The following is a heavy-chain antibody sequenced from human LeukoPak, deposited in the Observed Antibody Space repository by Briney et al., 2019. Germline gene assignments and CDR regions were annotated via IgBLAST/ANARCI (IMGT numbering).Heavy chain of an antibody. Sequence: SQTLSLTCAISGDSVSSNSAAWNWIRQSPSRGLEWLGRTYYRSKWYNDYAVSVKSRITINPDTSKNQFSLELSSVTAADTAVYYCASLALPYYYYGMDVWGQGTTVTVSS. CDR3: ASLALPYYYYGMDV. CDR2: TYYRSKWYN. CDR1: GDSVSSNSAA. J-gene: IGHJ6*02. V-gene: IGHV6-1*01.